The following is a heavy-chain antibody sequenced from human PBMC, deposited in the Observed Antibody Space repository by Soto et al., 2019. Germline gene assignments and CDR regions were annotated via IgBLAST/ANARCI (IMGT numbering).Heavy chain of an antibody. J-gene: IGHJ4*02. CDR1: GFTFSIYV. V-gene: IGHV3-23*01. Sequence: GGSLRLSCAASGFTFSIYVMSWFRQAPGKGLEWVSAISGSGGSTYYADSVKGRFTISRDNSKNTLYLQMNSLRAEDTAVYYWAKARGSSTPAPGSYWGQGTLVTVPS. D-gene: IGHD2-2*01. CDR2: ISGSGGST. CDR3: AKARGSSTPAPGSY.